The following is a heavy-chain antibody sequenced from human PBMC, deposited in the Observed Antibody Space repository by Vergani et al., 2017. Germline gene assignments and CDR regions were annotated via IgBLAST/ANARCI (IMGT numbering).Heavy chain of an antibody. D-gene: IGHD6-13*01. J-gene: IGHJ5*02. V-gene: IGHV4-34*01. CDR2: INHSGST. CDR1: GGSFSGYY. CDR3: ASIRYSSSWYGGVDP. Sequence: QVQLQQWGAGLLKPSETLSLTCAVYGGSFSGYYWSWIRQPPGKGLEWIGEINHSGSTNYNPSLKSRVTISVETSKNQFSLKLSSVTAAGTAVYYCASIRYSSSWYGGVDPWGQGTLVTVSS.